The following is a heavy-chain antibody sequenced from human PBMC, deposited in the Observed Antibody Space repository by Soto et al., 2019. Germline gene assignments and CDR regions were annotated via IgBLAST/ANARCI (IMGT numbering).Heavy chain of an antibody. CDR1: GGSIGSYY. CDR3: ARDGGFYSGMDV. J-gene: IGHJ6*02. CDR2: IYYSGST. Sequence: QVQLQESGPGLVKPSETLSLTCTVSGGSIGSYYWNWIRQPPGKGLEWIGYIYYSGSTNYNPSLKSRVTLSGDTSKNQFSLKLSSVTAADTAVYYCARDGGFYSGMDVWGQGTTVTVSS. V-gene: IGHV4-59*01. D-gene: IGHD3-3*01.